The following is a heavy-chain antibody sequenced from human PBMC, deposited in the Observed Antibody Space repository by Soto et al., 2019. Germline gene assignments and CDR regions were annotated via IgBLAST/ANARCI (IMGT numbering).Heavy chain of an antibody. Sequence: QVHLVQSESEVKKPGASVKVSCKASGYTFSSYTMNWVRQAPGQRPEWMGWIAGGNGNRKYSQKFQDRVTLTTDTSASTVYLELSRLRSEETAVYYCAREGEYDAIWGSYRPLFDNWGQGTQVTVSS. J-gene: IGHJ4*02. V-gene: IGHV1-3*01. CDR3: AREGEYDAIWGSYRPLFDN. D-gene: IGHD3-16*02. CDR1: GYTFSSYT. CDR2: IAGGNGNR.